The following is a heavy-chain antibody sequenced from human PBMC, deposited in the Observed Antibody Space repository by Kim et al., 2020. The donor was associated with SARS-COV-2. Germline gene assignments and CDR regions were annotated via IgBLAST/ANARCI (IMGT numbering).Heavy chain of an antibody. V-gene: IGHV4-31*02. D-gene: IGHD3-3*01. Sequence: SLKRRVTIAGDTSKNQFSLKLSSVTAADTAVYYCARATFYDFWSGNAFDIWGQGTMVTVSS. J-gene: IGHJ3*02. CDR3: ARATFYDFWSGNAFDI.